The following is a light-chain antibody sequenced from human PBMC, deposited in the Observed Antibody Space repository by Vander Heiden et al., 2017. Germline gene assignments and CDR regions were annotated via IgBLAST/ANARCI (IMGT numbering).Light chain of an antibody. Sequence: QSVLTPPPSVSGAPGQRVTISCTGSSSNIGAGYDVHWYQQLPGTAPKRLIYGNSNRPSGVPDRFSGSKSGTSASLAITGLQAEDEADYYCQSYDSSLSVFGGGTKLTVL. CDR2: GNS. CDR3: QSYDSSLSV. CDR1: SSNIGAGYD. V-gene: IGLV1-40*01. J-gene: IGLJ3*02.